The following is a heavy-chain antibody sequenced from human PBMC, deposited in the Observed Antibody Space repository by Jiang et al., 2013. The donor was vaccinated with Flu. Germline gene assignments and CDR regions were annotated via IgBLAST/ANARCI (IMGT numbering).Heavy chain of an antibody. CDR2: IYYSGST. J-gene: IGHJ3*02. CDR3: ARDSSGYYTRLDAFDI. D-gene: IGHD3-22*01. V-gene: IGHV4-31*03. Sequence: TCTVSGGSISSYYWSWIRQHPGKGLEWIGYIYYSGSTYYNPSLKSRVTISVDTSKNQFSLKLSSVTAADTAVYYCARDSSGYYTRLDAFDIWGQGTMVTVSS. CDR1: GGSISSYY.